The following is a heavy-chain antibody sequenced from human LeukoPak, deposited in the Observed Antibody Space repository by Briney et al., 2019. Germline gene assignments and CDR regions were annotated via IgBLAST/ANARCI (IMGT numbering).Heavy chain of an antibody. V-gene: IGHV3-53*05. J-gene: IGHJ3*02. D-gene: IGHD1-26*01. CDR3: AKDMGIVGARDAFDI. Sequence: GGSLRLSCTVSGFTVSSNSMSWVRQAPGKGLEWVSFIYSDNTHYSDSVKGRFTISRDNSKNSLYLQMNSLRAEDTALYYCAKDMGIVGARDAFDIWGQGTMVAVSS. CDR2: IYSDNT. CDR1: GFTVSSNS.